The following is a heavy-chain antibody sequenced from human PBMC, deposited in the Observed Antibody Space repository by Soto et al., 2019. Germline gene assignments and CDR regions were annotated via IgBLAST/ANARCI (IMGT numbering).Heavy chain of an antibody. D-gene: IGHD3-22*01. J-gene: IGHJ4*02. CDR2: ISGSGGST. V-gene: IGHV3-23*01. CDR1: GFTFSSYA. CDR3: AKQAGIVVGSLGGQYYFDY. Sequence: EVQLLESGGGLVQPGGSLRLSCAASGFTFSSYAMSWVRQAPGKGLEWVSAISGSGGSTYYADSVKGRFTISRDNSKNTLYLQMNSLRAEDTAVYYCAKQAGIVVGSLGGQYYFDYWGQGTLVTVSS.